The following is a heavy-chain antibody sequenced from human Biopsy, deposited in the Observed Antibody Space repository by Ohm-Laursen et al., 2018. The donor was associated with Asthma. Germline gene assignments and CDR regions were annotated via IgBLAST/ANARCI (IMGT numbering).Heavy chain of an antibody. Sequence: ASVKVSCKAPGGTFSNFAISWVRQAPGQGLEWLGGIMTVFGTTNYAQKFQGRVTITADESTSTAYMEVTSLRSEDTAIYYCARCQVGYSSGWSLLLKKIYYSGMDIWGQGTAVTVSS. D-gene: IGHD6-19*01. V-gene: IGHV1-69*13. CDR2: IMTVFGTT. CDR3: ARCQVGYSSGWSLLLKKIYYSGMDI. J-gene: IGHJ6*02. CDR1: GGTFSNFA.